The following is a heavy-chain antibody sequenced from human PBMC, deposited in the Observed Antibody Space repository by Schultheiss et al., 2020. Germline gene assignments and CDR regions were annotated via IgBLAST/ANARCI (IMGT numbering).Heavy chain of an antibody. CDR2: IYYSGST. Sequence: GSLRLSCTVSGGSISSSSYYWGWIRQPPGKGLEWIGSIYYSGSTYYNPSLKSRVTISVDTSKNQFSLKLSSVTAADTAVYYCARVMAVMSYYDSSGPADYWGQGTLVTVSS. D-gene: IGHD3-22*01. J-gene: IGHJ4*02. CDR1: GGSISSSSYY. V-gene: IGHV4-39*07. CDR3: ARVMAVMSYYDSSGPADY.